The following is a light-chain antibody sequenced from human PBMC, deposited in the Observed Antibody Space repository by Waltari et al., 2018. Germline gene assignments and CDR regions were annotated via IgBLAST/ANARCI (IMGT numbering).Light chain of an antibody. CDR2: DAS. CDR3: HQYHSTPYT. CDR1: QSINNW. Sequence: DIQMTQSPSTLSASVGDRVTITCRASQSINNWLAWFQQKPGKAPKLLIYDASSLESGVPSRFSGSGSGTEFTLTINGLQPEDVAVYYCHQYHSTPYTFGQGTNLEIK. J-gene: IGKJ2*01. V-gene: IGKV1-5*01.